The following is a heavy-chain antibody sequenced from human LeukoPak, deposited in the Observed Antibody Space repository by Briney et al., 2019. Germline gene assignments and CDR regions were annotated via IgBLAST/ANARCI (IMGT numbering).Heavy chain of an antibody. CDR1: GGSFSGYY. CDR3: AREMATVWFDY. CDR2: INHSGST. Sequence: PSETLSLTCAVYGGSFSGYYWSWIRQPPGKGLEWIGEINHSGSTNYNPSLKSRVTISVDTSKNQFSLKLSSVTAADTAVYYCAREMATVWFDYWGQGTLVTVSP. V-gene: IGHV4-34*01. J-gene: IGHJ4*02. D-gene: IGHD5-24*01.